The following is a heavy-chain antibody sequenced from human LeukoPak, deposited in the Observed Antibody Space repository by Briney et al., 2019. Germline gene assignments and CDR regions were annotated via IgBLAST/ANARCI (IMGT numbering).Heavy chain of an antibody. V-gene: IGHV3-30*03. Sequence: TGGSLRLSCAVSRFTFSSYGMHWVRQAPGKGLEWVAVISYDGSNKYYADSVKGRFTISRDNSKNTLYLQMNSLRPEDTAVYYCAPENLDYWGQGTLVTVSS. J-gene: IGHJ4*02. CDR2: ISYDGSNK. CDR3: APENLDY. CDR1: RFTFSSYG.